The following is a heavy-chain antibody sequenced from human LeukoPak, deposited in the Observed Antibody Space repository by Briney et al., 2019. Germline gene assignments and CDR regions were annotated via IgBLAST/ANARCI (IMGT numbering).Heavy chain of an antibody. D-gene: IGHD3-10*01. CDR3: ARERVDYYGSGSFPYYFDY. CDR1: GFTFSDYS. J-gene: IGHJ4*02. CDR2: IKQDGSEK. Sequence: GGSLRLSCAASGFTFSDYSMNWVRQAPGKGLEWVANIKQDGSEKYYVDSVKGRFTISRDNAKNSLYLQMNSLRAEDTAVYYCARERVDYYGSGSFPYYFDYWGQRTLVTVSS. V-gene: IGHV3-7*01.